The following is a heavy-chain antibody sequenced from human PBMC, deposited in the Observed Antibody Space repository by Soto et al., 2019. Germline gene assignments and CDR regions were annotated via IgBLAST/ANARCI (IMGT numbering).Heavy chain of an antibody. V-gene: IGHV3-23*01. CDR2: ISGSGGST. D-gene: IGHD3-10*01. J-gene: IGHJ2*01. Sequence: PGGSLRLSCAASGFTFSSYAMSWVRQAPGKGLEWVSAISGSGGSTYYADSVKGRFTISRDNSKNTLYLQMNSLRAEDTAVYYCAKLFYFGEFFSGWYFDLWGRRTLDTGSS. CDR1: GFTFSSYA. CDR3: AKLFYFGEFFSGWYFDL.